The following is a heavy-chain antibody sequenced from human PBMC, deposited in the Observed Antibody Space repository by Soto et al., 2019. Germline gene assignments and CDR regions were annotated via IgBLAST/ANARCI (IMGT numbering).Heavy chain of an antibody. V-gene: IGHV1-2*02. J-gene: IGHJ5*02. CDR1: GYTFTGYY. Sequence: ASVKVSCKASGYTFTGYYMDWVRQAPGQGLEWMGWINPNSGGTNYAQKFQGRVTMTRDTSISTAYMELSRLRSDDTAVYYCARDEGRSSVWFDPWGHGTLLGVSS. D-gene: IGHD6-19*01. CDR2: INPNSGGT. CDR3: ARDEGRSSVWFDP.